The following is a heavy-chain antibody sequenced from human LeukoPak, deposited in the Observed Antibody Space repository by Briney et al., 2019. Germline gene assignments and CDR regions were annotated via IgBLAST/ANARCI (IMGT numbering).Heavy chain of an antibody. CDR3: ASRDYGDPDY. CDR1: GGSFSGYY. J-gene: IGHJ4*02. CDR2: INHSGST. D-gene: IGHD4-17*01. Sequence: SETLSLTCAVYGGSFSGYYWSWIRQPPGKGLEWIGEINHSGSTNYNPFLKSRVTISVDTSKNQFSLKLSSVTAADTAVYYCASRDYGDPDYWGQGTLVTVPS. V-gene: IGHV4-34*01.